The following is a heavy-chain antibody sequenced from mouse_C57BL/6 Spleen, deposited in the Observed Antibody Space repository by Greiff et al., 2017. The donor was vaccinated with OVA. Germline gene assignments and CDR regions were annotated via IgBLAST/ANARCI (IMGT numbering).Heavy chain of an antibody. D-gene: IGHD2-5*01. CDR1: GYAFSSSW. CDR3: ARTPYYSNSYAMDY. Sequence: QVQLKQSGPELVKPGASVKISCKASGYAFSSSWMNWVKQRPGKGLEWIGRIYPGDGDTNYNGKFKGKATLTADKSSSTAYMQLSSLTSEDSAVYFCARTPYYSNSYAMDYWGQGTSVTVSS. CDR2: IYPGDGDT. J-gene: IGHJ4*01. V-gene: IGHV1-82*01.